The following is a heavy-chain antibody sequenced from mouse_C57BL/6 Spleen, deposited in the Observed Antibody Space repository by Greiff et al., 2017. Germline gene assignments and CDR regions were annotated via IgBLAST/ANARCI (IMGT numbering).Heavy chain of an antibody. CDR2: INPSNGGT. CDR3: AREIYYYGQGYFDV. Sequence: QVQLQKPGTELVKPGASVKLSCKASGYTFTSYWMHWVKQRPGQGLEWIGNINPSNGGTNYNEKFKSKATLTVDKSSSTAYMQLSSLTSEDSAVYYCAREIYYYGQGYFDVWGTGTTVTVSS. D-gene: IGHD1-1*01. V-gene: IGHV1-53*01. CDR1: GYTFTSYW. J-gene: IGHJ1*03.